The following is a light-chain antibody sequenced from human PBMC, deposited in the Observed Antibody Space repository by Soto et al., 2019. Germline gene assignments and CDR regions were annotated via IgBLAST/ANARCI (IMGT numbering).Light chain of an antibody. Sequence: IQLTQSPSSLSASVGDRVTITCRARQGINKFLAWYQQRPGNAPQLLVYGASTLQSGCPSRFSGSGSGTDFTLTISSLQPEAFATYYCQQLTNFRFTFGQGTKLDIK. CDR1: QGINKF. V-gene: IGKV1-9*01. J-gene: IGKJ2*01. CDR3: QQLTNFRFT. CDR2: GAS.